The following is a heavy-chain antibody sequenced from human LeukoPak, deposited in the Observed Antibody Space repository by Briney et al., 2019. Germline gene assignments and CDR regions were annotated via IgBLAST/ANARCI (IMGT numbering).Heavy chain of an antibody. CDR3: ARLLASSGENDY. Sequence: WASVTVSCKASGYTFTGYYMHWVRQAPGQGLEWMGRINPNSGGTNYAQKFQGRVTMTRDTSISTAYMELSRLRSDDTAVYYCARLLASSGENDYWGQGTLVTVSS. J-gene: IGHJ4*02. V-gene: IGHV1-2*06. CDR1: GYTFTGYY. CDR2: INPNSGGT. D-gene: IGHD3-22*01.